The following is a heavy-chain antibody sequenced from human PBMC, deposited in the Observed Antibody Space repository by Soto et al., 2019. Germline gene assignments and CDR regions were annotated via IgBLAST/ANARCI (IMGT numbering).Heavy chain of an antibody. J-gene: IGHJ4*02. CDR1: GFTFSSYS. CDR3: AISARGYSSSSTDAY. V-gene: IGHV3-21*01. D-gene: IGHD6-6*01. CDR2: ISSSSSYI. Sequence: EVQLVESGGGLVKPGGSLRLSCAASGFTFSSYSMNWVRQAPGKGLEWVSSISSSSSYIYYADSVKGRFTISRDNAKNSLYLQMNSLRAEDTAVYYCAISARGYSSSSTDAYWGQGTLVTVSS.